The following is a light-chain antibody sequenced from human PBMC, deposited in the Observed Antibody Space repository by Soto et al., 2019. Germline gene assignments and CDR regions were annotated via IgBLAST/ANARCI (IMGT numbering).Light chain of an antibody. CDR1: STDVGSYNL. Sequence: QSVLTQPASGSGSPGQSITISCTGTSTDVGSYNLVSWYQQHPGKAPKLMIYEVSKRPSGVSHRFSGSKSGNTASLTISGLQAEDEADYYCCSYAGSSTPYVFGTGTKVTVL. V-gene: IGLV2-23*02. J-gene: IGLJ1*01. CDR3: CSYAGSSTPYV. CDR2: EVS.